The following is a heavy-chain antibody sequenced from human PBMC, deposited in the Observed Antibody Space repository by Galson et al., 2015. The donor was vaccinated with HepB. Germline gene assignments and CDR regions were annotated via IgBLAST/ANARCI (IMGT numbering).Heavy chain of an antibody. Sequence: CKASGGTFSSYTISWVRQAPGQGLEWMGRIIPILGIANYAQKFQGRVTITADKSTSTAYMELSSLRSEDTAVYYCASYQCGGDCYSDNWFDPWGQGTLVTVSS. D-gene: IGHD2-21*02. J-gene: IGHJ5*02. V-gene: IGHV1-69*02. CDR2: IIPILGIA. CDR3: ASYQCGGDCYSDNWFDP. CDR1: GGTFSSYT.